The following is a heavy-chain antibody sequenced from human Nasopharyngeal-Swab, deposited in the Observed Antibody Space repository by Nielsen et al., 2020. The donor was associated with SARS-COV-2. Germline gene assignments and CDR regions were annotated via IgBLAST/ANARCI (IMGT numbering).Heavy chain of an antibody. V-gene: IGHV4-59*01. Sequence: RQAPGKGLEWIGYISYSGSTNYNPSLKRRVTISVDTSKKQFSLKVSSVTAADTAVYYCAREDASPTAFFDSWGQGMLVTVSS. J-gene: IGHJ4*02. CDR2: ISYSGST. D-gene: IGHD6-6*01. CDR3: AREDASPTAFFDS.